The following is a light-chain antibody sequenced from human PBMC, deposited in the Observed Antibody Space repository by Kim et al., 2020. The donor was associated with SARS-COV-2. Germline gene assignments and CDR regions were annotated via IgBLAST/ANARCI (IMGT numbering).Light chain of an antibody. CDR3: SSYTGSSTWV. Sequence: GQSITISCTGTSSDVGGYNYVSWYQQHPGKAPKLMIYEVSNRPSGVSNRFSGSKSGNTASLTISGLQAEDEADYYCSSYTGSSTWVFGGGTQLTVL. CDR2: EVS. J-gene: IGLJ3*02. V-gene: IGLV2-14*03. CDR1: SSDVGGYNY.